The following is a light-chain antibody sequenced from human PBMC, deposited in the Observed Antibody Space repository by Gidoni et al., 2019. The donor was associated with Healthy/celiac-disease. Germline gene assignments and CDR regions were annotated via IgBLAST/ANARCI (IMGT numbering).Light chain of an antibody. J-gene: IGLJ3*02. V-gene: IGLV2-14*01. CDR1: SSDVGGYNY. CDR3: SSYTSSSTPWV. Sequence: QSALTQPASVSGSPGQSITISCTGTSSDVGGYNYVSWYQQQPGKAPKLMIYEVSNRPSGVSKRVSGSKSGNTASLTISGLQAEDEADYYCSSYTSSSTPWVFGGGTKLTVL. CDR2: EVS.